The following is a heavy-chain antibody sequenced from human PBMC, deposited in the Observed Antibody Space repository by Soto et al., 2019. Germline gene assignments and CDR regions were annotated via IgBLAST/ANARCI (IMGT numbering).Heavy chain of an antibody. Sequence: QVRLQQWGAGLLKPSETLSLTCAVYGASFTGYYWTWLRQSPGKGLEWIGEVSHSGTAKYNPSLKSRVTISLDTSKSQFSLELTSVTAADTAVYYCARYGGTAIWYWFDPWGQGTLVTVSS. CDR1: GASFTGYY. J-gene: IGHJ5*02. CDR3: ARYGGTAIWYWFDP. D-gene: IGHD2-15*01. CDR2: VSHSGTA. V-gene: IGHV4-34*01.